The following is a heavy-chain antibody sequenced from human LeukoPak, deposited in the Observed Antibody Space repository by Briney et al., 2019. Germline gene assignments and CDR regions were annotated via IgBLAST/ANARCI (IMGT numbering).Heavy chain of an antibody. J-gene: IGHJ4*02. CDR1: GFTFSSYA. CDR2: ISGSGGST. D-gene: IGHD2-15*01. Sequence: GGSLRLSCAASGFTFSSYAMSWVRQAPGKGLEWVSAISGSGGSTHYADSVKGRFTISRDNSKNTLYLQMNSLRAEDTAVYYCAKCSGGSCYSKFDYWGQGTLVTVSS. V-gene: IGHV3-23*01. CDR3: AKCSGGSCYSKFDY.